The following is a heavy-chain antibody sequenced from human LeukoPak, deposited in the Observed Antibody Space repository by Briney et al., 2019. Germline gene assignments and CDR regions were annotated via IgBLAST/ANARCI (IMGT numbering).Heavy chain of an antibody. V-gene: IGHV1-46*01. CDR3: ARWWDDGSGYSYLYGMDV. CDR2: IIPSGGST. J-gene: IGHJ6*02. Sequence: ASVKVSCKASGYTFTSYYMHWVRQAPGQGLEWMGIIIPSGGSTSYAQKFQGRVTMTRDTSTSTVYMELSSLRPEDTAVYYCARWWDDGSGYSYLYGMDVWGQGTTVTVSS. CDR1: GYTFTSYY. D-gene: IGHD3-22*01.